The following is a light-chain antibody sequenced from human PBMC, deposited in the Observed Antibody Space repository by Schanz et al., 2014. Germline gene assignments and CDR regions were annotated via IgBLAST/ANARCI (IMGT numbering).Light chain of an antibody. CDR2: DVS. V-gene: IGLV2-14*03. J-gene: IGLJ3*02. CDR3: AAWDDSLNGWV. CDR1: RSDVGGYNY. Sequence: QSALTQPASVSGSPGQSITISCTGTRSDVGGYNYVSWYQQHPGKAPRLMISDVSDRPSGVSNRFSGSKSGNTASLTISGLQAEDEADYYCAAWDDSLNGWVFGGGTKLT.